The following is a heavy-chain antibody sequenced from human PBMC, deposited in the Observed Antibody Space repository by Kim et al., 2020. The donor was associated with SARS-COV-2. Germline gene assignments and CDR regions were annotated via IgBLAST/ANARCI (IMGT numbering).Heavy chain of an antibody. Sequence: PSLKSRVTISVDTSKNPFSLKLSSVTAADTAVYYCARGGITGTTDDAFDIWGQGTMVTVSS. D-gene: IGHD1-20*01. V-gene: IGHV4-34*01. CDR3: ARGGITGTTDDAFDI. J-gene: IGHJ3*02.